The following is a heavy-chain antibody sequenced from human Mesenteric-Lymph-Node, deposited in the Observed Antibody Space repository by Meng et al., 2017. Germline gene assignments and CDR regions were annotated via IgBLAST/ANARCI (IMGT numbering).Heavy chain of an antibody. D-gene: IGHD6-19*01. CDR3: ARDRLGGAVAGTRIYGMDV. V-gene: IGHV3-23*01. Sequence: GGPLRLSCAAPGFTFSSYAMSWVRQAPGKGLEWVSAISGSGGSTYYADSVKGRFTISRDNSKNTLYLQMNSLRAEDTAVYYCARDRLGGAVAGTRIYGMDVWGQGTTVTVSS. CDR1: GFTFSSYA. CDR2: ISGSGGST. J-gene: IGHJ6*02.